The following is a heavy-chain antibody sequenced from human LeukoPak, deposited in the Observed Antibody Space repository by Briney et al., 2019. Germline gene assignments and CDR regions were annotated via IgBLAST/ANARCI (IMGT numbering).Heavy chain of an antibody. J-gene: IGHJ5*02. CDR1: GGSISIYY. V-gene: IGHV4-59*08. D-gene: IGHD3-3*01. Sequence: SETLSLTCTVSGGSISIYYWSWIRQPPGKGLEWIGYIYYSGSTNYNPSLKSRVTISVDTSRNQFSLKLSSVTAADTAVYYCGXXARKITNWFDPWGQGTLVTVSS. CDR3: GXXARKITNWFDP. CDR2: IYYSGST.